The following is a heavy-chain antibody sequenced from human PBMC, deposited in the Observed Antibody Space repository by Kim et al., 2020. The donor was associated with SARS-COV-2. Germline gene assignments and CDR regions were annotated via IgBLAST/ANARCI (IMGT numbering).Heavy chain of an antibody. D-gene: IGHD3-10*01. CDR2: ISGSGGST. Sequence: GGSLRLSCAASGFTFSSYAMSWVRQAPGKGLEWVSAISGSGGSTYYADSVKGRFTISRDNSKNTLYLQMNSLRAEDTAVYYCAKDSVWFGELLLYYFDYWGQGTLVTVSS. J-gene: IGHJ4*02. CDR3: AKDSVWFGELLLYYFDY. CDR1: GFTFSSYA. V-gene: IGHV3-23*01.